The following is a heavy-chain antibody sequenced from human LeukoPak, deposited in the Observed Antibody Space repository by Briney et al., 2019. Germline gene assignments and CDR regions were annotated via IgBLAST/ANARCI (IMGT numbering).Heavy chain of an antibody. V-gene: IGHV1-69*04. Sequence: SVKVSCKASGGTFSSYAISWVRQAPGQGLEWMGRIIPILGIANYAQKFQGRVTITADKSTSTAYMELSSLRAEDTAVYYCAKEVAADAFDIWGQGTMVTVSS. J-gene: IGHJ3*02. CDR3: AKEVAADAFDI. D-gene: IGHD5-12*01. CDR1: GGTFSSYA. CDR2: IIPILGIA.